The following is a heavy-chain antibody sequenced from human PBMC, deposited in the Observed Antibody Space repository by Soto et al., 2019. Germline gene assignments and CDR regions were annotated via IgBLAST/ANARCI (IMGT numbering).Heavy chain of an antibody. J-gene: IGHJ5*02. D-gene: IGHD1-26*01. V-gene: IGHV3-48*02. CDR3: AREGGSLNWFDP. Sequence: EVQLVESGGGLVQPGGSLRLSFAASGFTFSSYSMNWVRQAPGKGLEWVSYISSSSSTIYYADSVKGRFTISRNNAKNSLYLQMKSLRDEDTAVYYCAREGGSLNWFDPWGQGTLVTVSS. CDR1: GFTFSSYS. CDR2: ISSSSSTI.